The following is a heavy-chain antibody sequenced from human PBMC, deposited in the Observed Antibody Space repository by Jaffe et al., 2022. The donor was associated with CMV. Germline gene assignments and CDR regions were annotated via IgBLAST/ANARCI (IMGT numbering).Heavy chain of an antibody. CDR3: ARDSSSNYYYGMDV. V-gene: IGHV3-7*01. CDR1: GFTFSSYW. J-gene: IGHJ6*02. CDR2: IKQDGSEK. Sequence: EVQLVESGGGLVQPGGSLRLSCAASGFTFSSYWMSWVRQAPGKGLEWVANIKQDGSEKYYVDSVKGRFTISRDNAKNSLYLQMNSLRAEDTAVYYCARDSSSNYYYGMDVWGQGTTVTVSS. D-gene: IGHD6-6*01.